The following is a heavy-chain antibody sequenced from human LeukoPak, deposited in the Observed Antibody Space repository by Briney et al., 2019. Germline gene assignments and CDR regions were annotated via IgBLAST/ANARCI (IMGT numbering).Heavy chain of an antibody. CDR3: ARSNVQWLQLRDDAFDI. CDR1: GGSISSGGYY. CDR2: IYYSGST. D-gene: IGHD5-24*01. Sequence: SQTPSLTCTVSGGSISSGGYYWSWIRQHPGKGLEWIGYIYYSGSTYYNPSLKSRVTISVDTSKNQFSLKLSSVTAADTAVYYCARSNVQWLQLRDDAFDIWGQGTMVTVSS. V-gene: IGHV4-31*03. J-gene: IGHJ3*02.